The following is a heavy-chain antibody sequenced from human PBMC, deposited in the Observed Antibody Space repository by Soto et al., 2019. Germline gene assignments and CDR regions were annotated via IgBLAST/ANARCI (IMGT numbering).Heavy chain of an antibody. D-gene: IGHD3-10*01. Sequence: GGSLRLSCAASGFTFNSYGMHWVRQAPGKGLEWVAVISYDGSNTYQADSVKGRFTISRDNSKNTLYLQMNSLRTEDTAVYYCAKDRLDSYYGSGSFYPTFDYWGQGTLVTVSS. CDR3: AKDRLDSYYGSGSFYPTFDY. J-gene: IGHJ4*02. CDR1: GFTFNSYG. CDR2: ISYDGSNT. V-gene: IGHV3-30*18.